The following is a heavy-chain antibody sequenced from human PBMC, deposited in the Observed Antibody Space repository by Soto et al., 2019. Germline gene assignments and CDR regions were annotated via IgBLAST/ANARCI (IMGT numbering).Heavy chain of an antibody. J-gene: IGHJ6*02. CDR3: ARDQGSGWPYYYYYGMDV. D-gene: IGHD6-19*01. CDR2: IWYDGSNK. Sequence: QVQLVESGGGVVQPGRSLRLSCAASGFTFSSYGMHWVRQAPGKGLEWVAVIWYDGSNKYYADSVKGRFTISRDNSQNTLYLQMNSLRAEDTAVYYCARDQGSGWPYYYYYGMDVWGQGTTVTVSS. V-gene: IGHV3-33*01. CDR1: GFTFSSYG.